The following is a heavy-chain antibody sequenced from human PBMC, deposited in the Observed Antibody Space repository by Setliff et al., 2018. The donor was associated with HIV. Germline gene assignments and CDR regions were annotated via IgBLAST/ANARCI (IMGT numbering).Heavy chain of an antibody. J-gene: IGHJ4*02. CDR2: IIHSGSI. V-gene: IGHV4-34*01. D-gene: IGHD5-12*01. CDR3: ARGYASGYDAYGY. CDR1: GESFNDYY. Sequence: KTSETLSLTCAVYGESFNDYYWSWIRQPPGKGLEWIGEIIHSGSINYNPSLKSRVTISVDTYNNQFSLNMNSVNAADTSVYYCARGYASGYDAYGYWGQGTLVTVSS.